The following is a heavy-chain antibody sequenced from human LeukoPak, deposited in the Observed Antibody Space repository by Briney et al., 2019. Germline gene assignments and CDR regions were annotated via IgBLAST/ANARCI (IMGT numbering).Heavy chain of an antibody. Sequence: SETLSLTCTVSGGSISSYYWSWIRQPPGKGLEWIGYIYYTGSTSYNPSLKSRVTISVDTSKNQFSLKLRSVTAADTAVYYCARVGFGNTPHPIDYWGQGNLVTVSS. CDR2: IYYTGST. CDR1: GGSISSYY. J-gene: IGHJ4*02. V-gene: IGHV4-59*01. CDR3: ARVGFGNTPHPIDY. D-gene: IGHD4-23*01.